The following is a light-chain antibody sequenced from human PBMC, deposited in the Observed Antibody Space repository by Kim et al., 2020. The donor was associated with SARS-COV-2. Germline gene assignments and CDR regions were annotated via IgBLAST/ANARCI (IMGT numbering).Light chain of an antibody. CDR3: QQQQT. V-gene: IGKV1-33*01. Sequence: DIQMTQSPSSLSASVGDRVTITCQANHDISSYFNWYQQKPGKAPKLLIYDASNLERGVPSRFSGSGSGTNFTFTITSLQPEDIATYYCQQQQTFGQGTKLEI. CDR2: DAS. J-gene: IGKJ2*01. CDR1: HDISSY.